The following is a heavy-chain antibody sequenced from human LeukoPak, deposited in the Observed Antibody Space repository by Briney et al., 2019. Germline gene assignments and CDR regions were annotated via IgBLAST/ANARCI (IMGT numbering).Heavy chain of an antibody. V-gene: IGHV4-31*03. J-gene: IGHJ4*02. CDR2: IYYSGST. CDR1: GGSISSGGYY. CDR3: ARGLLSGWRQYYFDY. Sequence: SETLSLTCTVSGGSISSGGYYWSWIRQHPGKGLEWIGYIYYSGSTYYNPSLKSRVTISVDTSKNQFSLKLSSVTAADTAVYYCARGLLSGWRQYYFDYWGQGTLVTVSS. D-gene: IGHD6-19*01.